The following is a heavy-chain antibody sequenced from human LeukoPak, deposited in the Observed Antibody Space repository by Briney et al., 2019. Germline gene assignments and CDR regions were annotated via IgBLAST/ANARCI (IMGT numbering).Heavy chain of an antibody. CDR1: GGSISSYY. CDR3: ARTTHYYYYMDV. Sequence: PSETLSLTCTVSGGSISSYYWSWIRQPPGKGLEWIGYIYYSGSTNYNPSLKGRVTISVDTSKNQFSLKLSSVTAADTAVYYCARTTHYYYYMDVWGKGTTVTISS. D-gene: IGHD1-1*01. CDR2: IYYSGST. J-gene: IGHJ6*03. V-gene: IGHV4-59*01.